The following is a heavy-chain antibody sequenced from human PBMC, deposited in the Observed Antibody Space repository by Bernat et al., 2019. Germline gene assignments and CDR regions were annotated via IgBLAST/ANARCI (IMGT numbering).Heavy chain of an antibody. D-gene: IGHD2-2*01. J-gene: IGHJ4*02. CDR2: INAGNGNT. CDR1: GYTFTSYA. CDR3: ATLVVPAAMIAAAGNRDDY. V-gene: IGHV1-3*01. Sequence: QVQLVQSGAEVKKPGASVKVSCKASGYTFTSYAMHWVRQAPGQRLEWMGWINAGNGNTKYSQKFQGRVTITRDKSASTAYMELSSLRSEDTAVYYCATLVVPAAMIAAAGNRDDYWGQGTLVTVSS.